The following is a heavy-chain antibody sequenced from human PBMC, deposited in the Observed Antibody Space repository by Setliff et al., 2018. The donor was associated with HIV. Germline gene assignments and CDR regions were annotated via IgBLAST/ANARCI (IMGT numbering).Heavy chain of an antibody. CDR2: IIPMFGTR. CDR3: ARGQSQGYAYSGSYGAFDI. J-gene: IGHJ3*02. CDR1: GGTFSSYP. D-gene: IGHD1-26*01. Sequence: SVKVSCKASGGTFSSYPINWVRQAPGQGLEWMGGIIPMFGTRNYAQKFQGRVTITTDESTSTAYMELSSLRSEDTALYYCARGQSQGYAYSGSYGAFDIWGQGTMVTVSS. V-gene: IGHV1-69*05.